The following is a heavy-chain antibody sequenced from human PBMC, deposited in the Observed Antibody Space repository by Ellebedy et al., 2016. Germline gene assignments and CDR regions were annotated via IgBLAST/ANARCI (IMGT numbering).Heavy chain of an antibody. CDR2: INSDGSST. Sequence: GESLKISXAASGFTFSSYWMHWVRQAPGKGLVWVSRINSDGSSTSYADSVKGRFTISRDNAKNTLYLQMNSLRAEDTAVYYCARGLAAAGTDAFDIWGQGTMVTVSS. V-gene: IGHV3-74*01. D-gene: IGHD6-13*01. CDR3: ARGLAAAGTDAFDI. CDR1: GFTFSSYW. J-gene: IGHJ3*02.